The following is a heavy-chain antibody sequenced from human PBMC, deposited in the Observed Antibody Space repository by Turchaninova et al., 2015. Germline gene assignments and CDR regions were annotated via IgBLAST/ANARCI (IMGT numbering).Heavy chain of an antibody. D-gene: IGHD6-19*01. CDR1: VYPVSRGYY. Sequence: QVHLQESGPGLVNPSETQSLTRAVPVYPVSRGYYWGWSRQPPRTGLEWKGSMYHTGSPYYNPSLKSRISMSLYAPKNQFSLELTSVTAADTAVYYCAMLAGDLDLSDGSEIWGQGTMVTVSS. V-gene: IGHV4-38-2*01. J-gene: IGHJ3*02. CDR2: MYHTGSP. CDR3: AMLAGDLDLSDGSEI.